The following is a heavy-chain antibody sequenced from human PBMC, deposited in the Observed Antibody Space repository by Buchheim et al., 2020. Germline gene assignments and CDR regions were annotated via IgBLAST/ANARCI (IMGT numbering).Heavy chain of an antibody. CDR2: ISDTGNT. CDR3: SREEKSSSDY. V-gene: IGHV4-39*02. J-gene: IGHJ4*02. CDR1: GVSIRTSSHH. Sequence: QLQESGPGLVKPSETLSLTCTFSGVSIRTSSHHWAWFRQPPGKGLEWLASISDTGNTYYRSSLKSRVPISKDTAKNQFSLKVRSVTAADTAVYYCSREEKSSSDYWGQGTL. D-gene: IGHD6-6*01.